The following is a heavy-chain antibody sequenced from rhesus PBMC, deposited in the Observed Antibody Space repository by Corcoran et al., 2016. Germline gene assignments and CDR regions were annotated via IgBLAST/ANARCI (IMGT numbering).Heavy chain of an antibody. CDR2: IYGSSGST. Sequence: QLQLQESGPGLVKPSETLSVTCAVSGGSISSSYWSWIRQAPGKGLEWIGYIYGSSGSTNYNPSLKNRVTMSKDTSKDQFSLQLSAVTAADMAVYYCARDPGTVGDYWGQGVLVTVSS. CDR1: GGSISSSY. V-gene: IGHV4-169*02. D-gene: IGHD5-24*01. CDR3: ARDPGTVGDY. J-gene: IGHJ4*01.